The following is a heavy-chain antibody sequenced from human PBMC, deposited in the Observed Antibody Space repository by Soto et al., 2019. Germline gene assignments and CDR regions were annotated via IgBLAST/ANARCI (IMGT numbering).Heavy chain of an antibody. V-gene: IGHV4-59*01. Sequence: SETLSLTCTVSGGSISSYYWSWIRQPPGKGLEWIGYIYYSGSTNYNPSLKSRVTISVDTSKNQFSLKLSSVTAADTAVYYCARSEMVRGVTAFDYWGQGTLVTVSS. J-gene: IGHJ4*02. CDR2: IYYSGST. D-gene: IGHD3-10*01. CDR1: GGSISSYY. CDR3: ARSEMVRGVTAFDY.